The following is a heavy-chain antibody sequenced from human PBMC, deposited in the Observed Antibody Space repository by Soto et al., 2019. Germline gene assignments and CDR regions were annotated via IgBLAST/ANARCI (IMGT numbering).Heavy chain of an antibody. Sequence: SCAASGFTFSSYGMHWVRQAPGKGLEWVAVIWYDGSNKYYADSVKGRFTISRDNSKNTLYLQMNSLRAEDTAVYYCARDGVGATGYFDYWGQGTLVTVSS. D-gene: IGHD1-26*01. CDR3: ARDGVGATGYFDY. J-gene: IGHJ4*02. CDR2: IWYDGSNK. CDR1: GFTFSSYG. V-gene: IGHV3-33*01.